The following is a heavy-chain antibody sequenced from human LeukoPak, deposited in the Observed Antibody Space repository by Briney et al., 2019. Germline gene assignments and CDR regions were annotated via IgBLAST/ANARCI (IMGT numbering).Heavy chain of an antibody. CDR3: VRGGGSAYKYNSFDI. D-gene: IGHD3-22*01. V-gene: IGHV3-48*03. Sequence: PGGSLRLSCAASGFIFSCCEMSWVRQAPGKGLGWISYISISDSTRYYAESVKGRFTISRDNTNNSLYLQMNSLRAEDTAVYYCVRGGGSAYKYNSFDIWGQGTMVTGSS. J-gene: IGHJ3*02. CDR2: ISISDSTR. CDR1: GFIFSCCE.